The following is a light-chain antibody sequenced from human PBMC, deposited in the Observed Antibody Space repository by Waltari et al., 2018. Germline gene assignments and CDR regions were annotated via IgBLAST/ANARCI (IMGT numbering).Light chain of an antibody. CDR1: SSNIGSNT. J-gene: IGLJ2*01. V-gene: IGLV1-44*01. CDR3: ATWDDTLNGLV. CDR2: RNS. Sequence: SVLTQPPSASGTPGQRVTISCSGSSSNIGSNTVHGYQLHPGTAPTLLMSRNSERPSGVPDRFSGSNSGASASLAISELQSEDEADYYCATWDDTLNGLVFGGGTKLTVL.